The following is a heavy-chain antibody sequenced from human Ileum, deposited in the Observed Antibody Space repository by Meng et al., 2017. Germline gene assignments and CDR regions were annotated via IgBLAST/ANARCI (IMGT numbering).Heavy chain of an antibody. CDR3: AKDGTSGSYLGLYY. Sequence: QVQLQQSGPGLVKPSQTLSPTCAISGDSVSSNSAAWNWIRQSPSGGLEWLGRTYYRSKWYNDYAVSVKSRITINPDTSKNQFSLQLISVTPENTAVYYCAKDGTSGSYLGLYYWVQGTLVTVSS. V-gene: IGHV6-1*01. CDR1: GDSVSSNSAA. CDR2: TYYRSKWYN. J-gene: IGHJ4*02. D-gene: IGHD1-26*01.